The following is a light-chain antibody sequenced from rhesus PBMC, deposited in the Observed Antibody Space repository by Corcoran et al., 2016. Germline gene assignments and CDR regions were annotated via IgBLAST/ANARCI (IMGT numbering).Light chain of an antibody. CDR3: QQHDNSPRT. CDR1: QGISNW. J-gene: IGKJ1*01. CDR2: RAS. Sequence: DIQMTQSPSSLSASVGDRVTITCRASQGISNWLAWYQQKTGKAPKLLIYRASNLETGVPSRFSGSGSGTDFTLTSSSLQPEDIATYYCQQHDNSPRTFGQGTKVEIK. V-gene: IGKV1-69*01.